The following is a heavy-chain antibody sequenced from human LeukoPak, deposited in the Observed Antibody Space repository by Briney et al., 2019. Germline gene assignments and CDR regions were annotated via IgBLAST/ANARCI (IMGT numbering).Heavy chain of an antibody. CDR1: GGSFSGYY. CDR2: INHSGST. Sequence: PSETLSLTCAVYGGSFSGYYWSWSRQPPGKGLEWVGEINHSGSTNYDPSLKSRVTISVDTSKNQFSLKLSSVTAADTAVYYCARDYYLWGQGTLVTVSS. D-gene: IGHD2-21*01. CDR3: ARDYYL. V-gene: IGHV4-34*01. J-gene: IGHJ5*02.